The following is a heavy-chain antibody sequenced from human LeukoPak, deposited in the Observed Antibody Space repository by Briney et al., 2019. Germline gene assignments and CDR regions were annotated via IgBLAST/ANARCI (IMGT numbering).Heavy chain of an antibody. Sequence: GGSLRLSCAASWFTFSGSAMHWVRQASGKGLEWVGRIRSKANSYATAYAASVKGRFTISRDDSKNTAYLQMNSLKTEDTAVYYCTRDLATVKRAFDIWGQGTMVTVSS. CDR3: TRDLATVKRAFDI. CDR2: IRSKANSYAT. V-gene: IGHV3-73*01. J-gene: IGHJ3*02. D-gene: IGHD4-17*01. CDR1: WFTFSGSA.